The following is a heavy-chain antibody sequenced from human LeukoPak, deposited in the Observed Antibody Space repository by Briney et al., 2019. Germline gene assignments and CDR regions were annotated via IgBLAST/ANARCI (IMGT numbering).Heavy chain of an antibody. J-gene: IGHJ5*02. Sequence: SETLSLTCAVSGGSFSGYSWSWIRQPPGKGLEWIGEINHSGSTNYNPSLKSRVTISVDTSKNQFSLKLSSVTAADTAVYYCARATDSIVHWFDPWGQGTLVTVSS. V-gene: IGHV4-34*01. CDR1: GGSFSGYS. CDR3: ARATDSIVHWFDP. D-gene: IGHD2-15*01. CDR2: INHSGST.